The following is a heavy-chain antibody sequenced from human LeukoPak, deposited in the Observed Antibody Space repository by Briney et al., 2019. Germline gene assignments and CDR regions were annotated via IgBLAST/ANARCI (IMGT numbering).Heavy chain of an antibody. J-gene: IGHJ5*02. CDR2: INHSGST. V-gene: IGHV4-34*01. CDR3: ASQQQLVLLDWFDP. D-gene: IGHD1-1*01. CDR1: GGSFSGYY. Sequence: SETLSLTCAVYGGSFSGYYWSWIRQPPGKGLEWIGEINHSGSTDYNPSLKSRVTISVDTSKNQFSLKLRSVTAADTAVYFCASQQQLVLLDWFDPWGQGTLVTVSS.